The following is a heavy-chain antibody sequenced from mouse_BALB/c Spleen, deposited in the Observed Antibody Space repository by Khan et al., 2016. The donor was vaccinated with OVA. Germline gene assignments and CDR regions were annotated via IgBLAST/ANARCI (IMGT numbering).Heavy chain of an antibody. CDR1: GFTFTDYY. V-gene: IGHV7-3*02. CDR3: ARETVVDIYWDFGV. J-gene: IGHJ1*01. CDR2: IRNKANGYTT. Sequence: EVELVESGGGLVQPGGSLRLSCATSGFTFTDYYMSWVRQPPGKALEWLGFIRNKANGYTTEYSASVKGRFTISRDNSQRIVYLQMNTLRAEDSATYYGARETVVDIYWDFGVWGAGTTVTVSS. D-gene: IGHD1-1*01.